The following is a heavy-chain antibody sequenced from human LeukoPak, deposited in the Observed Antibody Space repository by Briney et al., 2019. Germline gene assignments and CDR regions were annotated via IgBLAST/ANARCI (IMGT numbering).Heavy chain of an antibody. CDR1: GGSFSGYY. Sequence: ASETLSLTCPVYGGSFSGYYWSWIRQPPGKGLEWIGSINYSGITYYNPSLKSRVTKSVDTSKNQFSLNLNSVTAADTAVYYCARHDRGGLDA. CDR2: INYSGIT. J-gene: IGHJ3*01. V-gene: IGHV4-34*01. D-gene: IGHD3-16*01. CDR3: ARHDRGGLDA.